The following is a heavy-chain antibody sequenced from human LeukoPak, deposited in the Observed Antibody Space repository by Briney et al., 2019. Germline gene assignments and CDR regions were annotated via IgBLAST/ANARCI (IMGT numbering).Heavy chain of an antibody. V-gene: IGHV1-46*01. CDR1: GYTFTGYY. J-gene: IGHJ4*02. Sequence: ASVKVSFKASGYTFTGYYMHWVRQAPGQGLEWMGIINPSGGSTSYAQKFQGRVTMTRDTSTSTVYMELSSLRSEDTAVYYCARVGSWCSGGSCYPDYWGQGTLVTVSS. CDR3: ARVGSWCSGGSCYPDY. D-gene: IGHD2-15*01. CDR2: INPSGGST.